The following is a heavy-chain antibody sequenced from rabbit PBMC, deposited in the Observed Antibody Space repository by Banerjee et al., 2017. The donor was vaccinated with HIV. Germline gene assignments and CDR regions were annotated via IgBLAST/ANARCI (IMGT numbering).Heavy chain of an antibody. CDR3: SSYAVSSGYYGSFNL. J-gene: IGHJ4*01. V-gene: IGHV1S45*01. D-gene: IGHD1-1*01. CDR2: IHISIGST. Sequence: QEQLEETGGGLVQPGGSLTLSCKASGFSFSGSYDMCWVRQAPGKGLEWIACIHISIGSTYYASWAKGRFTISKTSSTTVTLQMTSLTAADTATYFCSSYAVSSGYYGSFNLWGPGTLVTVS. CDR1: GFSFSGSYD.